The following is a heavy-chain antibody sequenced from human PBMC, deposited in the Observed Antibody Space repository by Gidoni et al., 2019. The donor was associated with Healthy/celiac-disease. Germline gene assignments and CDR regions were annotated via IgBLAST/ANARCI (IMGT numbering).Heavy chain of an antibody. J-gene: IGHJ6*02. V-gene: IGHV4-34*01. CDR2: INHSGST. CDR1: GASFSGYY. CDR3: ARDYYGSGTVGYGMDV. Sequence: QVQLQQWGAGLLKPSETLSLTCAVYGASFSGYYWSWIRQPPGKGLEWIGEINHSGSTNYNPSLKSRVTISVDTSKNQFSLKLNSVTAADTAVYYCARDYYGSGTVGYGMDVWGQGTTVTVSS. D-gene: IGHD3-10*01.